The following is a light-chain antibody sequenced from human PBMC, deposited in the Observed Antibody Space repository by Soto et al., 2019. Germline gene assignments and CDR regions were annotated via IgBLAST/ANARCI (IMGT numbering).Light chain of an antibody. V-gene: IGKV1-8*01. CDR2: AAS. Sequence: AIRMTQSPSSFSASTGDRVTITCRASQGISSYLAWYQQKPGKAPKLLIYAASTLQSGVPSRFSGSGSGTDLTLPTSCLQSEDFATYYCQQYYSYPLCTFGQGTKLEIK. CDR3: QQYYSYPLCT. CDR1: QGISSY. J-gene: IGKJ2*02.